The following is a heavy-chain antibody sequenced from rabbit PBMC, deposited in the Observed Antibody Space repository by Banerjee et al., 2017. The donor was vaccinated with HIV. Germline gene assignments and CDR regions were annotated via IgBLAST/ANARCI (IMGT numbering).Heavy chain of an antibody. V-gene: IGHV1S40*01. CDR3: ARTPNTYAYGYAGYPYANL. D-gene: IGHD6-1*01. J-gene: IGHJ4*01. Sequence: QSLEESGGDLVKPGASLTLTCTASGFDLSSSYWICWVRQAPGKGLEWIACIDAGSGGSTYYASWAKGRFTISKTSSTTVTLQMTSLTAADTATYFCARTPNTYAYGYAGYPYANLWGQGTLVTVS. CDR1: GFDLSSSYW. CDR2: IDAGSGGST.